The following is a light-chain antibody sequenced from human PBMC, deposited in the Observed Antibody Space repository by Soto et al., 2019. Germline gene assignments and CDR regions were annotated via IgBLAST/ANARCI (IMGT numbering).Light chain of an antibody. V-gene: IGKV1-39*01. Sequence: DIQMTQSPSSLSASVRDRVTITCRASQTISSYVNWYQQKPGTAPKLLIYAASSLQSGVPSRFTGSGPGTDFTLTISSLQPEDFATYYCQQTYSYPRTFGQGTKVDI. CDR2: AAS. CDR1: QTISSY. J-gene: IGKJ1*01. CDR3: QQTYSYPRT.